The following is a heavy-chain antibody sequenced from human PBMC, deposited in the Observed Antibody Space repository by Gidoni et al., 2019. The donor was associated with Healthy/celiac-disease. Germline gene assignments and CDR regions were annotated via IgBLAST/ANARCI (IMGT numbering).Heavy chain of an antibody. Sequence: EVQLVDTGGGLIQPGGSLRLSCAASGFTVSSNYMSWVRQAPGKGLEWVSVIYSGGSTYYADSVKGRFTISRDNSKNTLYLQMNSLRAEDTTVYYCAREGASSSFSFDYWGQGTLVTVSS. D-gene: IGHD6-13*01. CDR2: IYSGGST. V-gene: IGHV3-53*02. CDR3: AREGASSSFSFDY. CDR1: GFTVSSNY. J-gene: IGHJ4*02.